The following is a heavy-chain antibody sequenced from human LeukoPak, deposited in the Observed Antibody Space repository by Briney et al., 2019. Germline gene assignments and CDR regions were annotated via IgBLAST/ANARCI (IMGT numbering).Heavy chain of an antibody. D-gene: IGHD3-10*01. V-gene: IGHV4-34*01. CDR2: INHSGST. J-gene: IGHJ3*02. Sequence: SETLSLTCAVYGGSFSGYYWSWIRQPPGKGLEWIGEINHSGSTNYNPSIKSRVTISVDTSKNQFSLKLSSVTAADTAVYYCASPYYYGSGSYGNAFDIWGQGTMVTVSS. CDR3: ASPYYYGSGSYGNAFDI. CDR1: GGSFSGYY.